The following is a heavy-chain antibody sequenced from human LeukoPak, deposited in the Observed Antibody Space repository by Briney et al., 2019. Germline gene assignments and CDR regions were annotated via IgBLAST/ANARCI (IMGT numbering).Heavy chain of an antibody. CDR1: GYSFPGYF. J-gene: IGHJ4*02. D-gene: IGHD3-10*01. V-gene: IGHV1-2*04. Sequence: GASVTVPCQHFGYSFPGYFMHWLEQAPRQGLEWLGWINPNRGDTNNPQKFQAWGTRTRDRSLSQATMDLRRLRCDAPARFHSGGTNYAQKFQGWVTMTRETSISTAYMELSRLRSDDTAVYYCARRKSSIAAAGTGIYYFDYWGQGTLVTVSS. CDR3: GGTNYAQKFQGWVTMTRETSISTAYMELSRLRSDDTAVYYCARRKSSIAAAGTGIYYFDY. CDR2: INPNRGDT.